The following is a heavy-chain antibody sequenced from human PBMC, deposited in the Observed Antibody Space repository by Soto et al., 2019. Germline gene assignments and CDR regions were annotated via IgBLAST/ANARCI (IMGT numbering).Heavy chain of an antibody. CDR2: IHGDGGKI. J-gene: IGHJ4*02. Sequence: PGESLKISCAASGFMFSAYWMSWVRQAPGKGLEWVANIHGDGGKIYYVDAVKGRFTISRDNAKRSLYLQMKSLRSEDTAVYYCARGRDRAPPGVAAFDYWGQGTLVTVSS. D-gene: IGHD3-3*01. CDR3: ARGRDRAPPGVAAFDY. CDR1: GFMFSAYW. V-gene: IGHV3-7*03.